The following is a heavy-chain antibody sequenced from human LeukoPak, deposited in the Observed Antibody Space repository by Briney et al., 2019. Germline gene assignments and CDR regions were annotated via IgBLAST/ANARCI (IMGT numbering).Heavy chain of an antibody. Sequence: ASVKVSCKASGYTFTDYFMHWVRQAPGQGLEWVGWINPNSGGTNSAQKFQGRVTMTRDTSISTVYMELSRLRYDDTAVYYCASSYSGGPIDYWGQGTLVTVSS. V-gene: IGHV1-2*02. CDR3: ASSYSGGPIDY. CDR1: GYTFTDYF. CDR2: INPNSGGT. J-gene: IGHJ4*02. D-gene: IGHD5-12*01.